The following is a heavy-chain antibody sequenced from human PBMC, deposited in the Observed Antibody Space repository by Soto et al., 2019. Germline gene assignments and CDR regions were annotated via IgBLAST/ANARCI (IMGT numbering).Heavy chain of an antibody. V-gene: IGHV3-73*01. CDR2: IRSKANSYAT. J-gene: IGHJ5*02. CDR3: TTPPLSYGDSNWFDP. Sequence: EVQLVESGGGLVQPGGSLKLSCAASGFTFSGSAMHWVRQAPGKGLEWVGRIRSKANSYATENAASVKGRFTISRDDSKNTAYLQMNRLKTEDTAVYYCTTPPLSYGDSNWFDPWGQGTLVTVSS. CDR1: GFTFSGSA. D-gene: IGHD4-17*01.